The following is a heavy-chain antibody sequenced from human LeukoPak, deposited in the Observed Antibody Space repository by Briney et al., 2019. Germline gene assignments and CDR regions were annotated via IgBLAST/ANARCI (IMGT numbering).Heavy chain of an antibody. V-gene: IGHV3-21*01. CDR1: GFTFDTYN. Sequence: GGSLRLSCATSGFTFDTYNLNWVRQAPGKGLEWVATIRSYSSYIHYADSVKGRFSVSRDDAKRSLYLQMNSLRAEDTAVYYCAKDFRAFDIWGQGTMVTVSS. CDR2: IRSYSSYI. J-gene: IGHJ3*02. D-gene: IGHD3-10*01. CDR3: AKDFRAFDI.